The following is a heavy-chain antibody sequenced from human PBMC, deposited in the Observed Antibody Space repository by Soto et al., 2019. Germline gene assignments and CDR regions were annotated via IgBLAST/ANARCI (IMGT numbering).Heavy chain of an antibody. CDR2: ISSNGGST. CDR1: GFTFSSYA. CDR3: ARDSPYSSSWSLTDY. Sequence: GGSLRLSCAASGFTFSSYAMHWVRQAPGKGLEYVSAISSNGGSTYYANSVKGRFTISRDNSKNTLYLQMGSLRAEDMAVYYCARDSPYSSSWSLTDYWGQGTLVTVSS. J-gene: IGHJ4*02. D-gene: IGHD6-13*01. V-gene: IGHV3-64*01.